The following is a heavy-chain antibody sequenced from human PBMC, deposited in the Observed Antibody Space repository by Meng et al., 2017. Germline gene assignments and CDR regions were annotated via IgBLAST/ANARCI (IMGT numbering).Heavy chain of an antibody. V-gene: IGHV4-61*01. CDR1: GDSVTVGSHY. D-gene: IGHD3-16*01. CDR2: IDYGGST. Sequence: REAGPGLVSPWETLSLTCTVSGDSVTVGSHYWSWIRQPPGKGLEWIGYIDYGGSTSYNPSLRSRVTISVDTSNNQFSLKLSSVTAADTAVFYCARTRGDYYFDYWGQGTLVTVSS. CDR3: ARTRGDYYFDY. J-gene: IGHJ4*02.